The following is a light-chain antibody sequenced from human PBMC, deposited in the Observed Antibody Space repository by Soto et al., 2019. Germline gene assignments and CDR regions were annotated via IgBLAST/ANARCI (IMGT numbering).Light chain of an antibody. Sequence: DIQLTQSPSSLSASVGDTVTITCRAGQTVNNYLNWYQHKPGEVPKLLIYAASSLLSGVPSRFSDTASGTDFTPTIISLHPEDFGTYYCQQSYTSLQTFGQGTKLEIK. V-gene: IGKV1-39*01. J-gene: IGKJ2*01. CDR2: AAS. CDR3: QQSYTSLQT. CDR1: QTVNNY.